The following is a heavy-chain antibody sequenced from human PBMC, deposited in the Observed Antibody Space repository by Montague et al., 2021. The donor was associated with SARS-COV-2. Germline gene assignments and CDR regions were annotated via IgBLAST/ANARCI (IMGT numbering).Heavy chain of an antibody. J-gene: IGHJ2*01. V-gene: IGHV6-1*01. Sequence: CAISGDSVSSNIATWNWIRQSPSRGLEWLGRTYYRSKWYNDYAVSVQSRVIINPDTSNNRISLQLNSVTPEDTAVYYCARADCGGDCYFYWYFDLWGRGTLVTVSS. D-gene: IGHD2-21*02. CDR1: GDSVSSNIAT. CDR3: ARADCGGDCYFYWYFDL. CDR2: TYYRSKWYN.